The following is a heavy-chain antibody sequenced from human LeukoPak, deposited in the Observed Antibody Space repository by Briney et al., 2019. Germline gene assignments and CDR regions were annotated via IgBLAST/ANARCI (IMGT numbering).Heavy chain of an antibody. CDR1: GYTFSSYY. CDR2: INPISGST. Sequence: GASVKVSCKASGYTFSSYYMQWVRQAPGQGLEWMGIINPISGSTTYAQKFQGRVTITADKSTSTAYMELSSLRSEDTAVYYCARDSRSFSSSWYPGFDPWGQGTLVTVSS. V-gene: IGHV1-46*01. CDR3: ARDSRSFSSSWYPGFDP. J-gene: IGHJ5*02. D-gene: IGHD6-13*01.